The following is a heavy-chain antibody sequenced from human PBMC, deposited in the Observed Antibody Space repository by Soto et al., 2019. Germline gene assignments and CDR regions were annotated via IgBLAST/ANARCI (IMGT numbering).Heavy chain of an antibody. V-gene: IGHV1-3*01. J-gene: IGHJ4*02. CDR3: ARETMVRGVMAPVSFDY. D-gene: IGHD3-10*01. CDR2: INAGNGNT. CDR1: GYTFTSYA. Sequence: GASVKVSCKASGYTFTSYAMHWVRQAPGQRLEWMGWINAGNGNTKYSQKFQGRVTITRDTSASTAYMELSSLRSEDTAVYYCARETMVRGVMAPVSFDYGGPVTLVTVSP.